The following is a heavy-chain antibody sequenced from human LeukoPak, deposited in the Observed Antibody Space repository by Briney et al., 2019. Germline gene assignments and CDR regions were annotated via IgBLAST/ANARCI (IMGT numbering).Heavy chain of an antibody. Sequence: PGGSLTLSCVVAGRRFSTYTMNWVRQAPAKGLEGVSSISATGDGTYYAESVQGRFTMSIDNSKNTVYLQMNSLRSEDTALYYCAKDRLWFGQLLPSMDVWGKGTTVTVSS. CDR1: GRRFSTYT. CDR2: ISATGDGT. CDR3: AKDRLWFGQLLPSMDV. D-gene: IGHD3-10*01. J-gene: IGHJ6*03. V-gene: IGHV3-23*01.